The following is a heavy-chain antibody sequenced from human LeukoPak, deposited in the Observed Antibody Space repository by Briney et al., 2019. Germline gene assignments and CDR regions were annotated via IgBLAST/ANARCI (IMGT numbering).Heavy chain of an antibody. V-gene: IGHV1-2*02. Sequence: ASVKVSCKASGYTFTSHYMHWVRQAPGQGLEWMGWINPKNAGTNFAQRFQGRVIMTRDTSSSTVYMELSRLRSDDTAFYYCARTLYVSAVPGGLDYWGQGTLITVSS. D-gene: IGHD3-10*02. CDR3: ARTLYVSAVPGGLDY. CDR1: GYTFTSHY. J-gene: IGHJ4*02. CDR2: INPKNAGT.